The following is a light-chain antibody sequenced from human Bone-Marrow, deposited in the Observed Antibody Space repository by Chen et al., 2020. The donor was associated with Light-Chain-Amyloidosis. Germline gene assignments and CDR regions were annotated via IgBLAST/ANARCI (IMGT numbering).Light chain of an antibody. Sequence: SYELTQPPSVSVSPGQTARITCSGDDLPTKYAYWYQQKPGQAPVLVIHRDTERPSGISERFSRSRSGTTATLTSSGVQAEDEADYHCRSADSSCTYEVIFGGGTKLTVL. CDR2: RDT. J-gene: IGLJ2*01. CDR1: DLPTKY. CDR3: RSADSSCTYEVI. V-gene: IGLV3-25*03.